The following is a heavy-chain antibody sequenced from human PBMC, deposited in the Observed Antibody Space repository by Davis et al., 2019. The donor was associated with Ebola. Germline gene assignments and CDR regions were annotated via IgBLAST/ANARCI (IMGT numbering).Heavy chain of an antibody. CDR2: IYPGDSDT. CDR3: ARMGKSYYDSLWDY. V-gene: IGHV5-51*01. J-gene: IGHJ4*02. D-gene: IGHD3-10*01. CDR1: GYSFTGYW. Sequence: PGGSLRLSCKGSGYSFTGYWIGWVRQMPGKGLEWMGIIYPGDSDTRYSPSFQGQVTISADKSFSTAYLQWSGLKASDTAMYYCARMGKSYYDSLWDYWGQGTLVTVSS.